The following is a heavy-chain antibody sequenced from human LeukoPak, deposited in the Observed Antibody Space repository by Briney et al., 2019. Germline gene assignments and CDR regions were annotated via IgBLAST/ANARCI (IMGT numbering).Heavy chain of an antibody. CDR3: AGSYYYVWGSYRPDPFDP. Sequence: ASVKVSCKASGYTCTSYGISWVRQAPGQGLEWMGWISAYNGNTNYAQKLQGRVTMTTDTSTSTAYMELRSLRSDDTAVYYCAGSYYYVWGSYRPDPFDPWGQGTLVTVSS. V-gene: IGHV1-18*01. CDR1: GYTCTSYG. J-gene: IGHJ5*02. D-gene: IGHD3-16*02. CDR2: ISAYNGNT.